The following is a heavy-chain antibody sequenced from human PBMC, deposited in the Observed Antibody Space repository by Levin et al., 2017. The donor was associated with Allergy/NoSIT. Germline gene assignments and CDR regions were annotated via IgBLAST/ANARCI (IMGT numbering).Heavy chain of an antibody. V-gene: IGHV4-31*02. Sequence: SQTLSLTCTVSGGXXXXXXYXXXXXXXXTGKGLEWIGYIYYSGNTYYNPSLKRRVTISVDTSKNQFSLKLSTVTAADTAVYYCARETGYDLDQWGQGTMVTVSS. D-gene: IGHD5-12*01. CDR1: GGXXXXXXYX. CDR3: ARETGYDLDQ. J-gene: IGHJ4*02. CDR2: IYYSGNT.